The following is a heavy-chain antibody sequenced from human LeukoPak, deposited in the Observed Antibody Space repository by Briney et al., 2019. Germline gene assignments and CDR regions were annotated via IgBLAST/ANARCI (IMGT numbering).Heavy chain of an antibody. D-gene: IGHD2-2*01. CDR2: INPNSGGT. Sequence: GASVKVSCKASGYTFTGYYMHRVRQAPGQGLEWMGWINPNSGGTNYAQKFQGRVTMTRDTSISTAYMELSRLRSDDTAVYYCARGNRYCSSTSCYSFDYWGQGTLVTVSS. J-gene: IGHJ4*02. CDR1: GYTFTGYY. V-gene: IGHV1-2*02. CDR3: ARGNRYCSSTSCYSFDY.